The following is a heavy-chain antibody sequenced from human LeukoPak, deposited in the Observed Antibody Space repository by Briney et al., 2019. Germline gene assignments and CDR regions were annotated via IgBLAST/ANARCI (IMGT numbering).Heavy chain of an antibody. D-gene: IGHD3-22*01. CDR2: MYYSGST. Sequence: SETLSLTCTVSGGSISSGGYYWSWIRQHPGKGLEWIGYMYYSGSTNYNPSLKSRVTISVDTSKNPFSLKLSSVTAADTAVYYCARGARSSGYFFDYWGQGTLVTVSS. J-gene: IGHJ4*02. V-gene: IGHV4-31*03. CDR3: ARGARSSGYFFDY. CDR1: GGSISSGGYY.